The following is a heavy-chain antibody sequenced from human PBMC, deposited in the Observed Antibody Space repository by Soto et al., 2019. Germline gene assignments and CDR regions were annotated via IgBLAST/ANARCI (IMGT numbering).Heavy chain of an antibody. Sequence: QVQLQESGPGLVKPSQTLSLTCTVSGGSISSGDYYWSWIRQPPGKGLEWIGYIYYSGSTYYNPSLENPVKISVDTSKNQFSRKLGSVTDAVTAVYYCASGIFGSSWDSFSYNWFDPWGQGTLVTVSS. CDR1: GGSISSGDYY. CDR3: ASGIFGSSWDSFSYNWFDP. D-gene: IGHD6-13*01. V-gene: IGHV4-30-4*01. J-gene: IGHJ5*02. CDR2: IYYSGST.